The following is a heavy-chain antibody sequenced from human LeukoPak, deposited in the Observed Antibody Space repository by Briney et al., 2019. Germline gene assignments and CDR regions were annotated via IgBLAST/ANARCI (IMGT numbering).Heavy chain of an antibody. CDR1: GFIFSDYY. CDR3: ARGPYILTGYPDGY. CDR2: ISSSSSYI. Sequence: GGSLRLSCAASGFIFSDYYMSWIRQAPGKGLEWVSSISSSSSYIYYADSVKGRFTISRDNAKNSLYLQMNSLRAEDTAVYYCARGPYILTGYPDGYWGQGTLVTVSS. J-gene: IGHJ4*02. D-gene: IGHD3-9*01. V-gene: IGHV3-11*06.